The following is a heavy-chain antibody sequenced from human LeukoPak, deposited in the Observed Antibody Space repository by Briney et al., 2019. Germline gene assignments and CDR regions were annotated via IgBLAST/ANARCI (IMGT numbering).Heavy chain of an antibody. Sequence: GGSLRLSCAASGFTFSSYGMHWVRQAPGKGLEWVSVIYSGGSTYYADSVKGRFTISRDNSKNTLYLQMNSLRAEDTAVYYCARSSWQYYFDYWGQGTLVTASS. CDR2: IYSGGST. CDR3: ARSSWQYYFDY. V-gene: IGHV3-NL1*01. CDR1: GFTFSSYG. J-gene: IGHJ4*02. D-gene: IGHD1-26*01.